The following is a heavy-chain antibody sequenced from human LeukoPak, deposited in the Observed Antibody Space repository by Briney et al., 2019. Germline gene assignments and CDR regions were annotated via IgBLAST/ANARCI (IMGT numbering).Heavy chain of an antibody. CDR2: IIPMSNTA. CDR1: GYTFRTYS. CDR3: ARGFCTSSHCYNDFDY. V-gene: IGHV1-69*06. Sequence: GASVKVPCKASGYTFRTYSISWVRQAPGLGLEWMGRIIPMSNTADYAQKFQDRVTITADKSTNTAYMELSSLRSEDTAVYYCARGFCTSSHCYNDFDYWGQGTLVTVSS. D-gene: IGHD2-2*01. J-gene: IGHJ4*02.